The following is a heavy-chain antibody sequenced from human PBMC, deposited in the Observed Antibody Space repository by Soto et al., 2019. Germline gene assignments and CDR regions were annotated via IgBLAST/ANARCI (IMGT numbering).Heavy chain of an antibody. CDR2: INDGNGNT. CDR1: GYTFTSYA. CDR3: ARDLGGSTDY. J-gene: IGHJ4*02. D-gene: IGHD5-12*01. Sequence: QVQLVQSGAEVKKPGASVKVSCKASGYTFTSYAMHWVRQAPGQRLEWMGGINDGNGNTKYSQKFQVRVTITRDTSAGRAYMELSSLRSEDTTVYYCARDLGGSTDYWGQGTLVTVSS. V-gene: IGHV1-3*01.